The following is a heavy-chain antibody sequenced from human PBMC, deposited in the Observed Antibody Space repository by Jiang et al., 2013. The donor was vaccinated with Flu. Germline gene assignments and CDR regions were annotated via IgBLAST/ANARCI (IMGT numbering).Heavy chain of an antibody. D-gene: IGHD3-22*01. Sequence: SSVKVSCKASGGTFSSYAISWVRQAPGQGLEWMGGIIPIFGTANYAQKFQGRVTITADESTSTAYMELSSLRSEDTAVYYCARDGTMIPAAYNWFDPWGQGTLVTVSS. V-gene: IGHV1-69*01. CDR3: ARDGTMIPAAYNWFDP. J-gene: IGHJ5*02. CDR1: GGTFSSYA. CDR2: IIPIFGTA.